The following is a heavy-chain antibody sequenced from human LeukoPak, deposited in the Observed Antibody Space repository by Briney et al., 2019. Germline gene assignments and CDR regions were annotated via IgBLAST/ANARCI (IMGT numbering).Heavy chain of an antibody. CDR1: GFTFSSYT. CDR2: ISGSGDNK. Sequence: GGSLRLSRAASGFTFSSYTMSWVRQAPGKGLEWVSIISGSGDNKYHADSVKGRFTISRDNSKNTLYLQMNSLRAEDTAVYYCAKHLNLDYDYWGQGTLVTVSS. V-gene: IGHV3-23*01. D-gene: IGHD3/OR15-3a*01. J-gene: IGHJ4*02. CDR3: AKHLNLDYDY.